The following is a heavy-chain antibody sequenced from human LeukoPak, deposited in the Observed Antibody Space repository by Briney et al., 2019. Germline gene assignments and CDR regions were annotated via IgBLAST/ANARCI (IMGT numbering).Heavy chain of an antibody. CDR3: ASGPTRSGEPFDY. CDR1: GGSISSYY. Sequence: SETLSLTCTVSGGSISSYYWSWIRQPAGKGLEWIGRFYTSGSTNYNPSLKSRVTMSVDASKNQFSLKLSSVAAADTAVYYCASGPTRSGEPFDYWGQGTLVTVSS. CDR2: FYTSGST. J-gene: IGHJ4*02. D-gene: IGHD3-16*01. V-gene: IGHV4-4*07.